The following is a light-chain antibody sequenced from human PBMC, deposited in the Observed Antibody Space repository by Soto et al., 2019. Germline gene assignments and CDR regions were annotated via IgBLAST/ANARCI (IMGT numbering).Light chain of an antibody. CDR2: GAS. CDR1: QSVTNSH. V-gene: IGKV3-20*01. CDR3: QHYVTSSWT. J-gene: IGKJ1*01. Sequence: EIVLTQSPGTLSLSPGERATLSCRASQSVTNSHLAWYQQKPGQAPRLLIYGASSRATGIPHRFSGSGSGTDFTLSITRLEPEDFAVYYCQHYVTSSWTFGQGTKVEVK.